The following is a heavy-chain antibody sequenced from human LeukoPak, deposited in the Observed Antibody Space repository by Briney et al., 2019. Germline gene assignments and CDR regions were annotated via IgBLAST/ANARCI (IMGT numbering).Heavy chain of an antibody. Sequence: GASVKVSCKASGYTFTSYGISWVRQAPGQGLEWMGWISAYNGNTNYAQKLQGRVTMTTDTSTSTVYMELSSLRSEDTAVYYCARDRGGLLWFGESYNWFDPWGQGTLVTVSS. CDR3: ARDRGGLLWFGESYNWFDP. D-gene: IGHD3-10*01. J-gene: IGHJ5*02. CDR1: GYTFTSYG. CDR2: ISAYNGNT. V-gene: IGHV1-18*01.